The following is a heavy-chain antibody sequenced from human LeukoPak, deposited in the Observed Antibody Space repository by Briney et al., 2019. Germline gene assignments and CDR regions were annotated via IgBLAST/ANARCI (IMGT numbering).Heavy chain of an antibody. D-gene: IGHD3-9*01. V-gene: IGHV3-23*01. CDR3: AKVRNDILTAPVDY. CDR1: GFTFSSYA. J-gene: IGHJ4*02. CDR2: ISGSGGST. Sequence: PGGSLRLSCAASGFTFSSYAMSWVRQAPGKGLEWVSAISGSGGSTYYADSVKGRFTISRDNSKNTLYLQVNNLRAEDTAVYYCAKVRNDILTAPVDYWGQGTLVTVSS.